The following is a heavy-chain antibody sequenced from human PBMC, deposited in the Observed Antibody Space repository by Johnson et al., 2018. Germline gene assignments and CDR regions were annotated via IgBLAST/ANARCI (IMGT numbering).Heavy chain of an antibody. D-gene: IGHD3-10*01. CDR2: ISRSTTFI. J-gene: IGHJ3*02. CDR3: AGDRGYAFDI. Sequence: EVQLVETGGGLVQPGGSLRLSCAASGFTLSSPGMNWVRQAPGKGLEWISYISRSTTFIFYADSVKGRFTISRDDAENSLFLQMNSLRAEDTAVYYCAGDRGYAFDIWGQGTMVTVSS. CDR1: GFTLSSPG. V-gene: IGHV3-48*01.